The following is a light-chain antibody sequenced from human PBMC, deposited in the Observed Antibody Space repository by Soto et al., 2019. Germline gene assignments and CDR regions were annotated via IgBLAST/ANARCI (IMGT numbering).Light chain of an antibody. V-gene: IGLV2-14*01. CDR2: DVS. J-gene: IGLJ1*01. Sequence: QSALTQPASVSGSAGQSISISCTGNNSDIGRYNFVSWYQQRPGQAPQLLIFDVSNRPSGISDRFSGSKSGTTASLTISGLQAEDEADYYCNSYTSTSPPYVFGTG. CDR3: NSYTSTSPPYV. CDR1: NSDIGRYNF.